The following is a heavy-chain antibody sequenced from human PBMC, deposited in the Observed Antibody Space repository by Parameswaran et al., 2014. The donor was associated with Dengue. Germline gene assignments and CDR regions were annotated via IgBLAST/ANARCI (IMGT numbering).Heavy chain of an antibody. CDR2: IYYSGST. CDR3: ARAPSGQFYYYGMDV. D-gene: IGHD2-8*02. J-gene: IGHJ6*02. V-gene: IGHV4-31*02. Sequence: RWIRQPPGKGLEWIGYIYYSGSTYYNPSLKSRLTMSVDMSKNHFSLKLTSVTAADTAVYYCARAPSGQFYYYGMDVWGQGTTVTVSS.